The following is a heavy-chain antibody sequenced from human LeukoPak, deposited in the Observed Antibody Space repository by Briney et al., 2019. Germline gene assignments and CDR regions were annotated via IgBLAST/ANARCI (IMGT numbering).Heavy chain of an antibody. D-gene: IGHD3-10*01. CDR1: CYTFTSYG. Sequence: GASVKVSCKASCYTFTSYGISWVPQAPGQGLGWIGWIRAYNVNTNYAQKLQGRVTMTTDTSTSTAYMELRRLRSDDKAVYYCARDRSRAIWFGELGSDPWGQGTLVTVSS. CDR3: ARDRSRAIWFGELGSDP. CDR2: IRAYNVNT. J-gene: IGHJ5*02. V-gene: IGHV1-18*01.